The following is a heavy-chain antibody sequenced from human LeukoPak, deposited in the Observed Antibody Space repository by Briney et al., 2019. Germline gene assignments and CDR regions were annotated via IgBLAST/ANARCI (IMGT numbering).Heavy chain of an antibody. CDR1: GYTFSDYA. V-gene: IGHV1-3*01. D-gene: IGHD2-2*01. CDR2: IDAGNGDT. Sequence: ASVKVSCKASGYTFSDYAMYCVRQAPGQRFEWMGWIDAGNGDTRYSQKFQGRVTITRDTSTSTAYIELRSLRSEDTAMYYCARGSTSDWPLDHWGQETLVTISS. CDR3: ARGSTSDWPLDH. J-gene: IGHJ4*02.